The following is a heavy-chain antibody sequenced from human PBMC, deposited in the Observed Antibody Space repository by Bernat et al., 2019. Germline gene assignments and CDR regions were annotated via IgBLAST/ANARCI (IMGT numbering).Heavy chain of an antibody. Sequence: EVHLLESGGCLVQPGGSLRLSCAASGFTFTSYAMSWVRQAPGKGLEWVSGISGSGGSTFYADSVKGRFTISRDNSKNTLYLQMNSLRAEDTAVYYCAKEYSSSWSSFDYWGQGTPVTVSS. D-gene: IGHD6-13*01. CDR3: AKEYSSSWSSFDY. V-gene: IGHV3-23*01. CDR2: ISGSGGST. CDR1: GFTFTSYA. J-gene: IGHJ4*02.